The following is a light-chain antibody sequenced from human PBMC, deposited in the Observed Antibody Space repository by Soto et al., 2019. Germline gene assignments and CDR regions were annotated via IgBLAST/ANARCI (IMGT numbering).Light chain of an antibody. Sequence: QSALTQPASVSGSPGQSITISCTGTSNDIGAYNYVSWYQKNPDKAPKLMVSEVSHRPSWVSNRFSGSKSGNTASLTISGLQTEDEADYYCSSYATSRTLVFGGGTKLTVL. CDR2: EVS. J-gene: IGLJ3*02. CDR1: SNDIGAYNY. V-gene: IGLV2-14*01. CDR3: SSYATSRTLV.